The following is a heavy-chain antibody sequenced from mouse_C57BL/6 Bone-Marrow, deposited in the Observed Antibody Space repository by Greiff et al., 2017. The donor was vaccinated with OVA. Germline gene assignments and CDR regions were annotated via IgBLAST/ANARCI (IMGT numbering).Heavy chain of an antibody. CDR2: IRSKSNNYAT. V-gene: IGHV10-1*01. D-gene: IGHD2-5*01. CDR3: VRRGSNYGAY. CDR1: GFSFNTYA. J-gene: IGHJ3*01. Sequence: EVKLMESGGGLVQPKGSLKLSCAASGFSFNTYAMNWVRQAPGKGLEWVARIRSKSNNYATYYADSVKDRFTISRDDSESMLYLQMNNLKTEDTAMYYCVRRGSNYGAYWGQGTLVTVSA.